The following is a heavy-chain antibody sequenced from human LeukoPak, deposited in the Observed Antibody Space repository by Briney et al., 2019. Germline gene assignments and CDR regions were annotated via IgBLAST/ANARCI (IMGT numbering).Heavy chain of an antibody. CDR1: GFSVSNNY. CDR2: IYSGGIT. Sequence: GGSLRLSCAASGFSVSNNYMTWVRQAPGKGLEWVSVIYSGGITIYADSVKGRFTISRDNSKNTLFLQMNSLRAEDTAVYYCARGQLYFDYWGQGTLVSVSS. D-gene: IGHD1-1*01. V-gene: IGHV3-53*05. J-gene: IGHJ4*02. CDR3: ARGQLYFDY.